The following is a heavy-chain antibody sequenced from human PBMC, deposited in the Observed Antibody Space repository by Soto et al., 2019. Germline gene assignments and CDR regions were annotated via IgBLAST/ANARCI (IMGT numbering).Heavy chain of an antibody. V-gene: IGHV4-31*03. CDR2: IYYSGST. CDR3: ARDDTMVRGVKD. CDR1: GGSISSGGYY. Sequence: QVQLQESGPGLVKPSQTLSLTCTVSGGSISSGGYYGSWIRQHPGKGLEWIGYIYYSGSTYYNPSLKSRVTISVDTFKNQFSLKLSSVTAADTAVYYCARDDTMVRGVKDWGQGTLVTVS. J-gene: IGHJ4*02. D-gene: IGHD3-10*01.